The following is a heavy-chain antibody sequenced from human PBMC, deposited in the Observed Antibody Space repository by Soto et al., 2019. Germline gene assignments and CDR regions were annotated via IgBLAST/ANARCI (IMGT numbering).Heavy chain of an antibody. J-gene: IGHJ4*02. CDR3: ARGEGGYCSSTSCREFDY. Sequence: EVQLVESGGGLVQPGGSLRLSCAASGFTFSSYDMHWVRQATGKGLEWVSAIGTAGDTYYPGSVKGRFTISRENAKNSLYLQMNSLRAGDTAVYYCARGEGGYCSSTSCREFDYWGQGTLVTVSS. V-gene: IGHV3-13*04. CDR1: GFTFSSYD. CDR2: IGTAGDT. D-gene: IGHD2-2*01.